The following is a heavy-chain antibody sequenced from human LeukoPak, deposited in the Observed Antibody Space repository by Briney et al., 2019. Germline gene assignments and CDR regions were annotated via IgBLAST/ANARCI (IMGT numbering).Heavy chain of an antibody. Sequence: PSETLSLTCTVSGGFISSYYWSWIRQPPGTGLEWIGYIYYSGSTNYNPSLKSRVTISVDTSKNQFSLQLNSVTAADTAVYYCASQTYSGWYYFDYWGQGTLVTVSS. CDR3: ASQTYSGWYYFDY. J-gene: IGHJ4*02. CDR1: GGFISSYY. D-gene: IGHD6-19*01. V-gene: IGHV4-59*08. CDR2: IYYSGST.